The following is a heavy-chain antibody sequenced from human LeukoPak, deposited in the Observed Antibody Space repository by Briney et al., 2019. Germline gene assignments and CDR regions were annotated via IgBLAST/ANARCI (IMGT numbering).Heavy chain of an antibody. CDR2: ISSSSSYI. V-gene: IGHV3-21*01. CDR3: ARGGSWRSDPGNY. Sequence: MAGGSLRLSCAASGFTFSSYSMNWVRQAPGKGLEWVSSISSSSSYIYYADSVKGRFTISRDNAKNSLYLQMNSLRAEDTAVYYCARGGSWRSDPGNYWGQGTLVTVSS. CDR1: GFTFSSYS. D-gene: IGHD3-3*01. J-gene: IGHJ4*02.